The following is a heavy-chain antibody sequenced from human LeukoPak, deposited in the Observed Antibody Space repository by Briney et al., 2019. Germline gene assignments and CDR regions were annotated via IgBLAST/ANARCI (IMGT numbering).Heavy chain of an antibody. CDR3: ARDLAGTRDAFDI. CDR1: GFTFSDYY. J-gene: IGHJ3*02. V-gene: IGHV3-11*04. CDR2: ISSSGSTI. Sequence: PGGSLRLSCAASGFTFSDYYMSWIRQAPGKGLEWVSYISSSGSTIYYADSVKGRFTISRDNAKNSLYLQMNSLRAEDVAVYYCARDLAGTRDAFDIWGQGTMVTVSS. D-gene: IGHD1-7*01.